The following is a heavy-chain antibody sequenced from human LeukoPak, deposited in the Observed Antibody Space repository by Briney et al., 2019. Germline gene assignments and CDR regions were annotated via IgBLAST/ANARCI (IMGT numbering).Heavy chain of an antibody. V-gene: IGHV4-61*02. CDR3: AIEGTTFSSFDY. Sequence: SETLSLTCTVSGGSISSGSYYWSWIRQPAGKGLEWIGRIYTSGSTNYNPSLKSRVTISVDTSKNQFSLKLNSVIATDTAVYYRAIEGTTFSSFDYWGQGTLVTVSS. CDR2: IYTSGST. CDR1: GGSISSGSYY. D-gene: IGHD1-1*01. J-gene: IGHJ4*02.